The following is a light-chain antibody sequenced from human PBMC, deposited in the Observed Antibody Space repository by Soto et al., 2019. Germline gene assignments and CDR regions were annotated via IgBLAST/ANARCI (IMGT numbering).Light chain of an antibody. Sequence: QLVLTQPPSVSKAPRQRVSISCSGSSSNIGNHAVNWYQQLPGKAPKLLIYYDDLLPSGVSDRFSGSKSGASASLAISGLQSEDEADYYCAAWDDSLNGYVFGTGTKLTVL. CDR1: SSNIGNHA. V-gene: IGLV1-36*01. J-gene: IGLJ1*01. CDR3: AAWDDSLNGYV. CDR2: YDD.